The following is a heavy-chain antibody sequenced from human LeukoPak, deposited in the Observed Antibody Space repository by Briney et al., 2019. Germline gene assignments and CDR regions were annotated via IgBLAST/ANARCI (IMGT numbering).Heavy chain of an antibody. J-gene: IGHJ4*02. Sequence: PGGSLRLSCAASGFTVSNNYMSWVREAPGKGLEWVSVIYSDGRTFYTESVKGRFTISRDNSKNTLCLQMNSLRAEDTALYYCARDPSDSPMGGYWGQGTLVTVSS. V-gene: IGHV3-53*01. CDR2: IYSDGRT. D-gene: IGHD5-18*01. CDR1: GFTVSNNY. CDR3: ARDPSDSPMGGY.